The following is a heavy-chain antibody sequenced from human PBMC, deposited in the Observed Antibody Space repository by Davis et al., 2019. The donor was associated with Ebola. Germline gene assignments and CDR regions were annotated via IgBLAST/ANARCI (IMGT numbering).Heavy chain of an antibody. V-gene: IGHV3-30*18. D-gene: IGHD3-16*02. CDR3: AKSLFTFGGIIVAYGLDV. CDR2: ISYDEIDK. J-gene: IGHJ6*02. Sequence: GESLKISCAVSGFTFSNYAMHWVRQAPGKGLEWVGVISYDEIDKSYADSAKGRFTISRDTTRNTLFLHMNSLRPEDTAIYYCAKSLFTFGGIIVAYGLDVWGQGTTVIVSS. CDR1: GFTFSNYA.